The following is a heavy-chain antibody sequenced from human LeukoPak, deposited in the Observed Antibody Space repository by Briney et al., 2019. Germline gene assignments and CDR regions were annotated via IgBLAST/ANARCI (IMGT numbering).Heavy chain of an antibody. V-gene: IGHV1-3*01. CDR1: GYTFTSYA. CDR2: INAGNGNT. D-gene: IGHD5-18*01. Sequence: ASVKVSCKASGYTFTSYAMHWVRQAPGQRLEWMGWINAGNGNTKYSQKFQGRVTITRDTSASTAYMGLSSLRSEDTAVYYCARGAAMVYPSFDYWGQGTLVTVSS. J-gene: IGHJ4*02. CDR3: ARGAAMVYPSFDY.